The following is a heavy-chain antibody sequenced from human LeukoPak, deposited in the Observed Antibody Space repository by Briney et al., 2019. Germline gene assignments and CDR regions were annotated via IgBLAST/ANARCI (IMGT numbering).Heavy chain of an antibody. CDR1: GGSFSGYY. V-gene: IGHV4-34*01. Sequence: NPSETLSLTCAVYGGSFSGYYWSWIRQPPGKGLEWMGEINHSGSTNYNPSLKSRVTISVDTSKNQFSLKLSSVTAADTAVYYCARIGYCSSTSCYYHYYYYMDVWGKGTTVTVSS. CDR3: ARIGYCSSTSCYYHYYYYMDV. CDR2: INHSGST. J-gene: IGHJ6*03. D-gene: IGHD2-2*01.